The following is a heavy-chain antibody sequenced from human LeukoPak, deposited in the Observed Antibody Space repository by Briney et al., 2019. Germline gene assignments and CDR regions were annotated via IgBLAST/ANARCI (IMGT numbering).Heavy chain of an antibody. CDR3: AIGSRNRFPKPLDP. CDR2: IYYSGST. D-gene: IGHD2/OR15-2a*01. CDR1: GGSISSSSYY. V-gene: IGHV4-39*07. J-gene: IGHJ5*02. Sequence: PSETLSLTCTVSGGSISSSSYYWGWIRQPPGKGLEWIGSIYYSGSTYYNPSLKSRVTISVDTSKNQFSLKLSSVTAADTAVYYCAIGSRNRFPKPLDPWGQGTLVTVSS.